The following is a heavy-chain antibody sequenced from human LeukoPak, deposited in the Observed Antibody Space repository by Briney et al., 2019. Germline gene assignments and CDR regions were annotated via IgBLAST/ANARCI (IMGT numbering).Heavy chain of an antibody. CDR1: GYTFTSNK. Sequence: ASVKVSCKASGYTFTSNKIHWVRQAPGQGLEWMGWMNPNSGNTGYAQKFQGRVTMTRNTSINTAYMELSSLRSEDTAVYYCARRRPQQQLNDYWGQGTLVTVSS. D-gene: IGHD6-13*01. V-gene: IGHV1-8*02. CDR2: MNPNSGNT. J-gene: IGHJ4*02. CDR3: ARRRPQQQLNDY.